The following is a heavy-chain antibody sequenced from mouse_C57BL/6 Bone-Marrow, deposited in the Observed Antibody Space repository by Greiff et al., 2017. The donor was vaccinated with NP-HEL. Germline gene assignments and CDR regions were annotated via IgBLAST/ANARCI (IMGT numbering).Heavy chain of an antibody. D-gene: IGHD4-1*01. CDR3: ARMGTGTEEYFDY. V-gene: IGHV1-53*01. CDR1: GYTFTSYW. J-gene: IGHJ2*01. Sequence: VQLQQPGTELVKPGASVKLSCKASGYTFTSYWMHWVKQRPGQGLEWIGNINPSNGGTNYNEKFKSKATLTVDKSSSTAYMQLSSLTSEDSAVYYCARMGTGTEEYFDYWGQGTTLTVSS. CDR2: INPSNGGT.